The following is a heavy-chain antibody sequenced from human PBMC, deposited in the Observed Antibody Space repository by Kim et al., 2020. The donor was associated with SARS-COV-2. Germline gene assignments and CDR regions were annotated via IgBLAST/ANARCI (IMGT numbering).Heavy chain of an antibody. CDR3: VRGHYSG. CDR1: GFTFGSLW. D-gene: IGHD4-4*01. V-gene: IGHV3-7*01. CDR2: INHDGSQK. Sequence: GGSLRLSCGAPGFTFGSLWMNWVRQAPGKGLEWLANINHDGSQKNYVDFVRGRLTISRDNAKSSLYLQMNSLRIEDTAVYYCVRGHYSGWGQGTLVTVSS. J-gene: IGHJ4*02.